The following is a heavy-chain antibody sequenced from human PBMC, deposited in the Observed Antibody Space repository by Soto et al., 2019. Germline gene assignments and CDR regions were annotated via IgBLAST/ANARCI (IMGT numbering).Heavy chain of an antibody. V-gene: IGHV1-18*01. CDR3: ARGRYGEY. D-gene: IGHD3-10*01. CDR1: GYGFTTYG. Sequence: QVHLVQSGAEVKKPGASVKVSCKGSGYGFTTYGITWVRQAPGQGLEWMAWISAHNGNTNYAQKAQGRVTVTRDTSTSTAYMELRSLRYDDTAVYYCARGRYGEYWGQGALVTVSS. J-gene: IGHJ4*02. CDR2: ISAHNGNT.